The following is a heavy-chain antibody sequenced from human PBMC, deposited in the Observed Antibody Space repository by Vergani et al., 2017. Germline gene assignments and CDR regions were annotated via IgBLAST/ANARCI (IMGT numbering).Heavy chain of an antibody. CDR1: GGSFSGYY. CDR3: AGKGATVVPSYWYFDL. J-gene: IGHJ2*01. D-gene: IGHD4-23*01. CDR2: INHSGST. V-gene: IGHV4-34*01. Sequence: QVQLQQWGAGLLKPSETLSLPCAVYGGSFSGYYWSWIRQPPGKGLEWIGEINHSGSTNYNPSLKSRVTISVDTSKNQLSLKLSSVTAADTAVYYCAGKGATVVPSYWYFDLWGRGTLVTVSS.